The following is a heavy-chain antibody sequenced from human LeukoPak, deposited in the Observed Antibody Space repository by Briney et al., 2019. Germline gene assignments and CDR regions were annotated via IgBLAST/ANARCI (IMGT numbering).Heavy chain of an antibody. CDR2: IIPILGIA. CDR3: AREPSTYYYGSGSRPGENWFDP. V-gene: IGHV1-69*04. Sequence: ASVKVSCKASGGTFSSYTISWVRQAPGQGLEWMGRIIPILGIANYAQKFQGRVTITADKSTSTAYMELSSLRSEDTAVYYCAREPSTYYYGSGSRPGENWFDPWGQGTLVTVSS. J-gene: IGHJ5*02. D-gene: IGHD3-10*01. CDR1: GGTFSSYT.